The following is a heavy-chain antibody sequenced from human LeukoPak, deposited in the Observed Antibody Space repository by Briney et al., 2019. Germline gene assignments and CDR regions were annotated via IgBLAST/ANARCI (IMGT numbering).Heavy chain of an antibody. Sequence: SGTLSLTCAVSGDFITKSVWWIWVRQTPGKGLEWIGDIYHSGSTNSNPSLKSRVTLSLDKSKNQFSLKLSSVTAADTAVYYCARDRGGSGPALWGQGTLVTVSS. V-gene: IGHV4-4*02. CDR2: IYHSGST. D-gene: IGHD6-19*01. CDR3: ARDRGGSGPAL. J-gene: IGHJ4*02. CDR1: GDFITKSVW.